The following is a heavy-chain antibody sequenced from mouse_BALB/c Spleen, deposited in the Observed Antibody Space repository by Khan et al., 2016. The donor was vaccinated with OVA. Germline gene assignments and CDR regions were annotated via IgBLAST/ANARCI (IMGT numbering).Heavy chain of an antibody. Sequence: EVQLQESGPELVKPGASVKMSCKASGYTFTSYVMHWLRQKPGQGLEWIGYIYPCNDDTKYNEKFKGKATLTSDKSSSTAYMELSSLTSEDSAVFYCAKNYRYDVYFDYWGQGTTLTVSS. CDR2: IYPCNDDT. CDR3: AKNYRYDVYFDY. J-gene: IGHJ2*01. D-gene: IGHD2-14*01. CDR1: GYTFTSYV. V-gene: IGHV1S136*01.